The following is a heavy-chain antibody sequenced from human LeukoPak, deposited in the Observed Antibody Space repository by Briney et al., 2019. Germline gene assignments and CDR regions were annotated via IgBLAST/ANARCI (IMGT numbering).Heavy chain of an antibody. CDR1: GFTLSSYA. CDR2: ISYDGSNK. CDR3: ARDRWFDP. V-gene: IGHV3-30-3*01. Sequence: PGRSLRLSCAASGFTLSSYAMHWVRQAPGKGLEWVAVISYDGSNKYYADSVKGRFTISRDNSKNTLYLQMNSLRAEDTAVYYCARDRWFDPWGQGTLVTVSS. J-gene: IGHJ5*02.